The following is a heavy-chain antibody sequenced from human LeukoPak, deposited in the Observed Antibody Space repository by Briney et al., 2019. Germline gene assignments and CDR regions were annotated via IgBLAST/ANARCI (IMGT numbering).Heavy chain of an antibody. J-gene: IGHJ5*02. CDR1: GFTVSSNY. CDR3: AREGCSGGSCYSGNWFDP. D-gene: IGHD2-15*01. CDR2: IYSGGST. V-gene: IGHV3-53*01. Sequence: GGSLRLSCAASGFTVSSNYMSWVRQAPGKGLEWVSVIYSGGSTYYADSVKGRFTISRDNSKNTLYLQMNSLRAEDTAVYYCAREGCSGGSCYSGNWFDPWGQGTLVTVSS.